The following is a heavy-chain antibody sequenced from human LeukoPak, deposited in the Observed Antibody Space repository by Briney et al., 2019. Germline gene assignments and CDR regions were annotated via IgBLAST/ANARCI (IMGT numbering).Heavy chain of an antibody. J-gene: IGHJ6*02. CDR3: AKGVVRGVTYYYYYGMDV. CDR2: MSGSGGST. D-gene: IGHD3-10*01. V-gene: IGHV3-23*01. CDR1: GFTFSSYA. Sequence: GGSLRLSCAASGFTFSSYAMSWVSQAPGKGLEWVSPMSGSGGSTYYADSVKGRFTISRDNSKNTLYLQMNSLRAEDTAVYYCAKGVVRGVTYYYYYGMDVWGQGTTVTVSS.